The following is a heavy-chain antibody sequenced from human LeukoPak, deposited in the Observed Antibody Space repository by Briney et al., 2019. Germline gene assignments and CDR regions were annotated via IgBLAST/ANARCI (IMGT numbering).Heavy chain of an antibody. CDR2: ISSFNTYI. Sequence: GGSLRLSCAASGFTFSSYSMNWVRQAPGKGLEWVSSISSFNTYIYYADSVKGRFTISRDNAKNSLYLQMNSLRAEDTAIYYCGREYDTSGFPYFDYWGQGTLVTVSS. CDR1: GFTFSSYS. J-gene: IGHJ4*02. CDR3: GREYDTSGFPYFDY. D-gene: IGHD3-22*01. V-gene: IGHV3-21*01.